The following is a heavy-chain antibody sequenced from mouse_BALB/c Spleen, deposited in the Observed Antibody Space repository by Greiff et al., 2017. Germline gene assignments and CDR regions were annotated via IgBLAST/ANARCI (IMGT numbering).Heavy chain of an antibody. V-gene: IGHV1-7*01. CDR1: GYTFTSYW. CDR2: INPSTGYT. Sequence: QVQLQQSGAELAKPGASVKMSCKASGYTFTSYWMHWVKQRPGQGLEWIGYINPSTGYTEYNQKFKDKATLTADKSSSTAYMQLSSLTSEDSAVYYCARENLRDFADWGQGTPVTVSA. CDR3: ARENLRDFAD. J-gene: IGHJ3*01.